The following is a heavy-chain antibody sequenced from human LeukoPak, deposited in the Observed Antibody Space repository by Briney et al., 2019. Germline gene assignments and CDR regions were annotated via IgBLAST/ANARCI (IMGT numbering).Heavy chain of an antibody. D-gene: IGHD3-10*02. Sequence: GGSLRLSCAASGFTFSSYSMNWVRQAPGKGLESVSLISATGSTTYYAESVRGRFTISRDNSKNTLYLQMNTLRVEDTAIYYCAKALFGDRRVGAFDIWGLGTMLTVSS. J-gene: IGHJ3*02. CDR1: GFTFSSYS. CDR3: AKALFGDRRVGAFDI. V-gene: IGHV3-23*01. CDR2: ISATGSTT.